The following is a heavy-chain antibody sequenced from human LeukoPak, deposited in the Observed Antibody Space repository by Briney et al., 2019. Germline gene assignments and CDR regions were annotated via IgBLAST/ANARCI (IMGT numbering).Heavy chain of an antibody. D-gene: IGHD3-10*01. J-gene: IGHJ4*02. V-gene: IGHV4-4*07. CDR1: GGSISSYY. CDR3: ARDEYYYGSGSYPADY. Sequence: KPSETLSLTCTVSGGSISSYYWSWIRQPAGKGLKWIGRIYTSGSTNYNPSLKSRVTMSVDTSKNQFSLKLSSVTPADTAVYYCARDEYYYGSGSYPADYWGQGTLVTVSS. CDR2: IYTSGST.